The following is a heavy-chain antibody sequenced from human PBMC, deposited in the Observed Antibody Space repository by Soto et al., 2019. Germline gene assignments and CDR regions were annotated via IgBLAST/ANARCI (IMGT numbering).Heavy chain of an antibody. V-gene: IGHV3-33*01. CDR3: ARDWYWSFDY. J-gene: IGHJ4*02. CDR1: GFSFSHYA. CDR2: IWYDGSNE. Sequence: GGSLKLSCAASGFSFSHYAMHWVRQAPGKGLEWVAIIWYDGSNEYYSDSVKGRFTISRDNAKNSLYLQMNSLRDEDTAVYYCARDWYWSFDYWGQGALITGSS. D-gene: IGHD3-3*01.